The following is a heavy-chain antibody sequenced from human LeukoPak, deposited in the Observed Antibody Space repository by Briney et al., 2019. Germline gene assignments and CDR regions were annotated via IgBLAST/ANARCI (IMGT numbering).Heavy chain of an antibody. D-gene: IGHD4-17*01. Sequence: ASVKVSCKVSGYTLTELSMHWVRQAPGKGLEWMGGFDPEDGETIYAQKFQGRVTMTEDTSTDTAYMELSSLRSEVTAVYYCATHPSLGDYALFDYWGQGTLVTVSS. J-gene: IGHJ4*02. CDR2: FDPEDGET. CDR1: GYTLTELS. V-gene: IGHV1-24*01. CDR3: ATHPSLGDYALFDY.